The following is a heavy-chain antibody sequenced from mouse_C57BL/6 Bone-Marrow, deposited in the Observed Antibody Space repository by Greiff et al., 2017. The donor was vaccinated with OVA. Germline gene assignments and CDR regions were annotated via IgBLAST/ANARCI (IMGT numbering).Heavy chain of an antibody. CDR3: ARHRYYGSSPVSWFAY. Sequence: EVMLVESGGGLVKPGGSLKLSCAASGFTFSSYTMSWVRQTPEKRLEWVATISGGGGNTYYPDSVKGRFTISRDNAKNTLYLQMSSLRSEDTALYYCARHRYYGSSPVSWFAYWGQGTLGTVCA. V-gene: IGHV5-9*01. D-gene: IGHD1-1*01. CDR1: GFTFSSYT. CDR2: ISGGGGNT. J-gene: IGHJ3*01.